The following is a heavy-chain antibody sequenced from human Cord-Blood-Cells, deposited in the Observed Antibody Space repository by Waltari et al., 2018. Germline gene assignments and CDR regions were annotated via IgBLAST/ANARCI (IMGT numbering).Heavy chain of an antibody. CDR1: GGSFSGYY. Sequence: LTCAVYGGSFSGYYWSWIRQPPGKGLEWIGEINHSGSTNYNPSLKSRVTISVDTSKNQFSLKLSSVTAADTAVYYCARGIPDYWGQGTLVTVSS. CDR3: ARGIPDY. J-gene: IGHJ4*02. CDR2: INHSGST. V-gene: IGHV4-34*01.